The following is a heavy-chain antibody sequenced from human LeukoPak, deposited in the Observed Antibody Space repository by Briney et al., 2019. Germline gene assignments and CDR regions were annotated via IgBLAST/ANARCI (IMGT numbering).Heavy chain of an antibody. J-gene: IGHJ6*03. CDR1: GYTFTGYY. V-gene: IGHV1-2*02. Sequence: ASVKVSCKASGYTFTGYYMHWVRQAPGQGLEWMGWINPNSGGTNYAQKFQGRVTMTRDTSISTAYMELSRLRSDDTAVYYCARDATSIWSGSYYYMDVWGKGTTVTVSS. D-gene: IGHD3-3*01. CDR3: ARDATSIWSGSYYYMDV. CDR2: INPNSGGT.